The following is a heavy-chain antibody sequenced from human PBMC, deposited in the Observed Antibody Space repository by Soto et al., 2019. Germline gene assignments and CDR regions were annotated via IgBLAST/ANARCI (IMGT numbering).Heavy chain of an antibody. V-gene: IGHV3-23*01. CDR2: ISGSDGKT. J-gene: IGHJ4*02. D-gene: IGHD3-3*01. Sequence: GGSLRLSCAASGFSFGSYALSWVRQAPGKGLEWVSTISGSDGKTFYADSVKGRFSISRDASQSTLYLQMNSLRADDTAMYYCARWSYLDYRGQGTPVTFSS. CDR1: GFSFGSYA. CDR3: ARWSYLDY.